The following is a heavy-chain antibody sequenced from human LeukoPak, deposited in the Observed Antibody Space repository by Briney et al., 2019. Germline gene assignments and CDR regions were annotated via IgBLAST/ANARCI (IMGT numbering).Heavy chain of an antibody. Sequence: LGESLKISCKGSGSSFTSYWIGWVRQMPGKGLEWMGIIYPGDSDTRYSPSFQGQVTISADKSISTAYLQWSSLKASDTAMYYCARGDCSGGSCYREGLYYFDYWGQGTLVTVSS. D-gene: IGHD2-15*01. J-gene: IGHJ4*02. V-gene: IGHV5-51*01. CDR3: ARGDCSGGSCYREGLYYFDY. CDR2: IYPGDSDT. CDR1: GSSFTSYW.